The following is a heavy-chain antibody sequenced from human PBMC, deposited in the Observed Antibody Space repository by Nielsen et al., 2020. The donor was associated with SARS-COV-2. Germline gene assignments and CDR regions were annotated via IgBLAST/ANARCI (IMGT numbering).Heavy chain of an antibody. CDR1: GFTFDDYG. CDR3: ASSGDYYYMDV. D-gene: IGHD6-25*01. J-gene: IGHJ6*03. V-gene: IGHV3-20*04. CDR2: INWNGGST. Sequence: GESLKISCAASGFTFDDYGMSWVRQAPGKGLEWVSGINWNGGSTGYADSVKGRFTISRDNAKNSLYLQMNSLRAEDTAVYYCASSGDYYYMDVWGKGTTVTVSS.